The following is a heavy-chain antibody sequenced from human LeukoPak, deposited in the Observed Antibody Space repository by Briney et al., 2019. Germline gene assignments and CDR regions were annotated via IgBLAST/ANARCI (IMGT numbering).Heavy chain of an antibody. V-gene: IGHV4-4*07. CDR3: ARDHYYDSSGYWGYYYMDV. CDR1: GGSINSY. J-gene: IGHJ6*03. Sequence: PSETLSLTCTVSGGSINSYWSWIRQPAGKGLEWIGRISGSGTITYNPALQSRLSISIDTSKNQFSLKLSSVTAADTAVYYCARDHYYDSSGYWGYYYMDVWGKGTTVTVSS. CDR2: ISGSGTI. D-gene: IGHD3-22*01.